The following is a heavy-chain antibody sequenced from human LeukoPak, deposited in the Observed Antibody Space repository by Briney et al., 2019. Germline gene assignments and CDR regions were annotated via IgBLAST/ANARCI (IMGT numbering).Heavy chain of an antibody. CDR2: IYYSGST. Sequence: SETLPLTCTVSGGSISSYYWSWIRQPPGKGLEWTGYIYYSGSTNYNPSLKSRVTISVDTSKNQFSLKLSSVTAADTAVYYCAHYGGNSNWYFDLWGRGTLVTVSS. CDR1: GGSISSYY. CDR3: AHYGGNSNWYFDL. J-gene: IGHJ2*01. V-gene: IGHV4-59*01. D-gene: IGHD4-23*01.